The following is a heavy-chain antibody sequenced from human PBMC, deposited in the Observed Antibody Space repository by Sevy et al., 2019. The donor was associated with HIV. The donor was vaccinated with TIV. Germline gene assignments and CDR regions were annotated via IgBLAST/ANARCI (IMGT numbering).Heavy chain of an antibody. CDR3: ARTKSNTAMVSSDY. V-gene: IGHV3-48*01. CDR1: EFSFSSYS. J-gene: IGHJ4*02. CDR2: ISSSSSTM. D-gene: IGHD5-18*01. Sequence: GGSLRLSCAASEFSFSSYSMNWVRQAPGQGLEWVSYISSSSSTMYYEDSVKGRFTISTDNTKNSLYLQMNTLRAEDTAVYYCARTKSNTAMVSSDYWGQGTLVTVSS.